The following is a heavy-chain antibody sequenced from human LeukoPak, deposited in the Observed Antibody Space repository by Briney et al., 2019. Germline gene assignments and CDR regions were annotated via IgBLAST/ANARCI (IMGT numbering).Heavy chain of an antibody. CDR3: ARVEVRGDNWFDP. CDR2: ISSSSSYT. CDR1: GFTFSDYY. V-gene: IGHV3-11*06. D-gene: IGHD3-10*01. J-gene: IGHJ5*02. Sequence: GGSLRLSCAAAGFTFSDYYMSWIRQAPGKGLEWVSYISSSSSYTNYADSVKGRFTISRDNAKNSLYLQMNSLRAEDTAVYYCARVEVRGDNWFDPWGQGTLVTVSS.